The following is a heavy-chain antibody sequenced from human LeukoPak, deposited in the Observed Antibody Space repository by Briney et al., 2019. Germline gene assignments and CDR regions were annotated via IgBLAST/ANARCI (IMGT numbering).Heavy chain of an antibody. V-gene: IGHV3-53*01. J-gene: IGHJ4*02. CDR3: ARRAGAYSHPYDY. CDR1: GFTVSSNS. Sequence: PGGSLRLSCTVSGFTVSSNSMSWVRQAPGKGLEWVSFIYSDNTHYSDSLKGRFTISRDNSKNTLYLQMNSLRVEDTAVYYCARRAGAYSHPYDYWGQGTLVTVSS. CDR2: IYSDNT. D-gene: IGHD4/OR15-4a*01.